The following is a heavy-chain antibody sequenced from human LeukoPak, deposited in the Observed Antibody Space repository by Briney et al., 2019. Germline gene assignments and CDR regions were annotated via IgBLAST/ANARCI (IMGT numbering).Heavy chain of an antibody. CDR3: AKGPFTYCYDNSGYSYGDY. CDR1: GFTFRSYG. Sequence: GGSLRLSCTASGFTFRSYGMSWVRQAPGKGLEWVSSISGSGGSSYSADSVKGRFTISRDNSKNTLYLQMSSLRAEDTAVYYCAKGPFTYCYDNSGYSYGDYWGQGTLVTVSS. V-gene: IGHV3-23*01. D-gene: IGHD3-22*01. J-gene: IGHJ4*02. CDR2: ISGSGGSS.